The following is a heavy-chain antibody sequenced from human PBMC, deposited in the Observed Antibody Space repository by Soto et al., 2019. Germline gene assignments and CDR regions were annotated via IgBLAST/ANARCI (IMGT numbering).Heavy chain of an antibody. CDR3: AKTKEGGFDP. Sequence: SETLSLTCTVSGDSITSNYWSWIRQSPGQGLEWIGYFHYSLNINYNPSLKSRVIISVDTSKNQFFLKLTSVTAADTAMYYCAKTKEGGFDPWGQGILVTVS. V-gene: IGHV4-59*01. J-gene: IGHJ5*02. D-gene: IGHD3-16*01. CDR2: FHYSLNI. CDR1: GDSITSNY.